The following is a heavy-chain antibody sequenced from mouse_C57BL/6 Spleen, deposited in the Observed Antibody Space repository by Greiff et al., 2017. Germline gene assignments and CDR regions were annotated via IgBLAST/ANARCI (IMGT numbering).Heavy chain of an antibody. CDR1: GYSITSGYY. CDR2: ISYDGSN. D-gene: IGHD2-2*01. Sequence: EVQVVESGPGLVKPSQSLSLTCSVTGYSITSGYYWNWIRQFPGNKLEWMGYISYDGSNNYNPSLKNRISITRDTSKNQFFLKLNSVTTEDTATYYCARGGGYDPWFAYWGQGTLVTVSA. J-gene: IGHJ3*01. V-gene: IGHV3-6*01. CDR3: ARGGGYDPWFAY.